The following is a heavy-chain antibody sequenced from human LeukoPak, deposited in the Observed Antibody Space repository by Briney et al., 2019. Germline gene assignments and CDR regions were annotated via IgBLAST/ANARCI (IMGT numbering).Heavy chain of an antibody. J-gene: IGHJ5*02. CDR2: INPNSGGT. CDR1: GYTFTGYY. Sequence: GASVKVSCKASGYTFTGYYTHWVRQAPGQGLEWMGWINPNSGGTNYAQKFQGRVTMTRDTSISTAYMELSRLRSDDTAVYYCARDPYYDILTGYYKRSWFDPWGQGTLVTVSS. V-gene: IGHV1-2*02. D-gene: IGHD3-9*01. CDR3: ARDPYYDILTGYYKRSWFDP.